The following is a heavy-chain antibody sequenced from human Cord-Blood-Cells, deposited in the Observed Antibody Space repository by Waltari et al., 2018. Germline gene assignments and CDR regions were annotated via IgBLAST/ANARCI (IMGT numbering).Heavy chain of an antibody. J-gene: IGHJ4*02. Sequence: QVQLVQSGAEVKKPGASVTVSCKASGYTFTGYYLHWVRKAPGQGLEWMGWFNPNRNGKNAEKKFQGVVTMTRDTSISTAYMELSRLRSDDTAVYYSARALDTAMVTDYWGQGPLVTVSS. V-gene: IGHV1-2*02. CDR1: GYTFTGYY. CDR3: ARALDTAMVTDY. CDR2: FNPNRNGK. D-gene: IGHD5-18*01.